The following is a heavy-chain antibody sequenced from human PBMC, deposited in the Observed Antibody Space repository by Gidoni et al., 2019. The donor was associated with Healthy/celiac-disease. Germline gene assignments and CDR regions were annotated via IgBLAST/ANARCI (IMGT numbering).Heavy chain of an antibody. Sequence: QLQQWGTGLLKPSETLSLTCAVYGGSFSGYYWSWIRQPPVKGLEWIGEINHSGSTTSNPSLKSRVTISVDTSKNQFSLQLSSVTAADTAVYYCARSTGRFELWGQGTLVTVSS. CDR1: GGSFSGYY. CDR3: ARSTGRFEL. CDR2: INHSGST. D-gene: IGHD4-17*01. V-gene: IGHV4-34*01. J-gene: IGHJ5*02.